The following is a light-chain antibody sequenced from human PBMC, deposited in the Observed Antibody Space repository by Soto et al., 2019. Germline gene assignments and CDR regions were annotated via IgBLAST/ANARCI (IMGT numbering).Light chain of an antibody. CDR1: QSVSSY. CDR3: HQRGNWPLT. CDR2: YAS. Sequence: EIVLTQSPATLSLSPGERATLSCRASQSVSSYLAWYQQKPGQAPRLLIYYASNRATGIPARFSGSGSGTDFTPTISSLEPEDFAVYYCHQRGNWPLTFGGGTKV. V-gene: IGKV3-11*01. J-gene: IGKJ4*01.